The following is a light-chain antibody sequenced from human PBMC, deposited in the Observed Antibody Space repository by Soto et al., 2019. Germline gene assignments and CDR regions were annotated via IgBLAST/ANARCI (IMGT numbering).Light chain of an antibody. J-gene: IGKJ5*01. Sequence: VVMTQTPLSLSVAPGQPASISCKSSHSLLHITGETFLFWYLQKPGQSPQLLIYEVSTRVSGVPDRFSGSGSGTDFTLEISRVETDDVGIYYCMQSTQLPPTFGQGTRLEI. CDR1: HSLLHITGETF. CDR2: EVS. V-gene: IGKV2D-29*02. CDR3: MQSTQLPPT.